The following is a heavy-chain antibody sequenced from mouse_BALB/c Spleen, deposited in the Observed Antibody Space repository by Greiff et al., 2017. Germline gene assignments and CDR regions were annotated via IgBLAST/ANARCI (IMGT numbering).Heavy chain of an antibody. CDR3: ARSEPYYIFDY. CDR1: GFTFSSFG. D-gene: IGHD1-1*01. Sequence: EVKLVESGGGLVQPGGSRKLSCAASGFTFSSFGMHWVRQAPEKGLEWVAYISSGSSTIYYADTVKGRFTISRDNPKNTLFLQMTSLRSEDTAMYYCARSEPYYIFDYWGQGTTLTVSS. J-gene: IGHJ2*01. V-gene: IGHV5-17*02. CDR2: ISSGSSTI.